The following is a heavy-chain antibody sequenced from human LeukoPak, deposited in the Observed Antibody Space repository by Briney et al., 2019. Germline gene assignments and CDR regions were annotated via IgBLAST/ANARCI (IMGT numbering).Heavy chain of an antibody. V-gene: IGHV3-53*01. CDR2: IYSGGST. J-gene: IGHJ3*02. Sequence: QAGGSLRLSCAASGFTVSSNYMSWVRQAPGKGLEWVSVIYSGGSTYYADSVKGRFTISRDNSKNTLDLQMNSLRAEDTAVYYCARDAYDSSGYSHAFDIWGQGTMVTVSS. D-gene: IGHD3-22*01. CDR3: ARDAYDSSGYSHAFDI. CDR1: GFTVSSNY.